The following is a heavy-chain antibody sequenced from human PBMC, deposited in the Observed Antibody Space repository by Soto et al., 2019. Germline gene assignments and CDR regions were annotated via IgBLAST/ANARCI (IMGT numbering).Heavy chain of an antibody. CDR1: GFTFSSYW. D-gene: IGHD6-13*01. V-gene: IGHV3-7*03. Sequence: RGVLRLSCAAYGFTFSSYWMSWVRQAPGKGLEWVANIKQDGSEKYYVDSVKGRFTISRDNAKNSLYLQMNSLRAEDTAVYYCARLARGEQQLVRFFDYWGQGTLVTVSS. CDR2: IKQDGSEK. CDR3: ARLARGEQQLVRFFDY. J-gene: IGHJ4*02.